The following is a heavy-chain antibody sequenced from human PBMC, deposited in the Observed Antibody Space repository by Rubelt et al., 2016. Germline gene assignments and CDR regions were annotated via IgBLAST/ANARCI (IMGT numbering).Heavy chain of an antibody. D-gene: IGHD6-6*01. Sequence: GGTFSSYAISWVRQAPGQGLEWMGGIIPIFGTANYAQKFQGRVTITADESTSTAYLELSSLRSDDTAVYYCARGVRRYRSSSLDYWGQGTLVTVSA. CDR2: IIPIFGTA. J-gene: IGHJ4*02. CDR1: GGTFSSYA. CDR3: ARGVRRYRSSSLDY. V-gene: IGHV1-69*01.